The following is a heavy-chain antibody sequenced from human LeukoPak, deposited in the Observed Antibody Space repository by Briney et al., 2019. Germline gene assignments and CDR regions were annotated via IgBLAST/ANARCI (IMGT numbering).Heavy chain of an antibody. D-gene: IGHD3-22*01. V-gene: IGHV3-23*01. CDR3: ANIGYSSGYSLGAFDI. CDR1: GFTFSSYA. Sequence: GGSLRLSCAASGFTFSSYAMSWVRQAPGKGLEWVSAISGSGGSTYYADSVKGRFTISRDNSKNTLYLQMNSLRAEDTAVYYCANIGYSSGYSLGAFDIWGQGTMVTVSS. J-gene: IGHJ3*02. CDR2: ISGSGGST.